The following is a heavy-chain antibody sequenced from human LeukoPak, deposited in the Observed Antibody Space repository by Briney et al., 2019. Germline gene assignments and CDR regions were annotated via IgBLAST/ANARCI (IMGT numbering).Heavy chain of an antibody. CDR2: VHLDGRT. CDR1: GGSVSSTNW. V-gene: IGHV4-4*02. D-gene: IGHD6-25*01. Sequence: ASETLSLTCGVSGGSVSSTNWWTWIRQPPGKGLEWIGEVHLDGRTNFNPSLKSRLTMSVDLSENHVSLKLTSVTAADTAVYYCAREGGFYRPLDYSGQGTLVTVSS. J-gene: IGHJ4*02. CDR3: AREGGFYRPLDY.